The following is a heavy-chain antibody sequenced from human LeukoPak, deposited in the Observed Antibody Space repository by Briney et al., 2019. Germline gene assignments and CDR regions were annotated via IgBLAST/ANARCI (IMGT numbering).Heavy chain of an antibody. J-gene: IGHJ4*02. CDR2: MSAGGSST. CDR1: GFTFSNYA. Sequence: GGSLRLSCGGSGFTFSNYAMGWVRQAPGKGLEWVAAMSAGGSSTWYADSVKGRLTISRDNSKNTLFLQMNSLRAEDTAVYYCAKDLYDSSGSRYDYWGQGTLVTVSS. V-gene: IGHV3-23*01. CDR3: AKDLYDSSGSRYDY. D-gene: IGHD3-22*01.